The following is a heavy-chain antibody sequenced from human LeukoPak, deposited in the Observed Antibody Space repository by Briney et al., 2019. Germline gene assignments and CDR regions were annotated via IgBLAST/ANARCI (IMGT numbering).Heavy chain of an antibody. J-gene: IGHJ4*02. CDR2: ITGGGHNI. CDR1: GFTFSSFP. Sequence: GGSLRLSCAASGFTFSSFPMSWVRQAPGKGLEWVSAITGGGHNIYYADSVKGRFTISRDNSKNTLYLQMNTLRAEDRAVYFCAKENPVGGTNYFDYWGQGTLVTVSS. V-gene: IGHV3-23*01. CDR3: AKENPVGGTNYFDY. D-gene: IGHD1-26*01.